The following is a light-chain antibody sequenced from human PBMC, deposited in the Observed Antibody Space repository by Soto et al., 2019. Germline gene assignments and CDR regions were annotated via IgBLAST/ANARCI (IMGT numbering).Light chain of an antibody. Sequence: ELLMTQSPATLSVSPGETVTFSCRASRSVSNRLAWYQHKPGQAPRLLISGASNGATGIPTKFSGSGSGTEFTLTVDSLQSDDIAVYYCQQYYNWPVTFGGGTKVDIK. V-gene: IGKV3-15*01. CDR2: GAS. CDR3: QQYYNWPVT. CDR1: RSVSNR. J-gene: IGKJ4*01.